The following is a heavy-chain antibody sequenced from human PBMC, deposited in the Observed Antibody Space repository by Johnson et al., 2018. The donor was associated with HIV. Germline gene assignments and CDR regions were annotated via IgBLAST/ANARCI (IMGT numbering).Heavy chain of an antibody. CDR2: IRYDGSNK. Sequence: VQLVESGGGVVQPGRSLRLSCAASGFTFSSYGIHWVRQAPGKGLEWVAFIRYDGSNKYYVDSVKGRFTISRDNSKNTLYLQMNSLRAEDTALYYCAKEYNFWSGYPDAFDIWGQGTMVTVSS. J-gene: IGHJ3*02. D-gene: IGHD3-3*01. V-gene: IGHV3-30*02. CDR3: AKEYNFWSGYPDAFDI. CDR1: GFTFSSYG.